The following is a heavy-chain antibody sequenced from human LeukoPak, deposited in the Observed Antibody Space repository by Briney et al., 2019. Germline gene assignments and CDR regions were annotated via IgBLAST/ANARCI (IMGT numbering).Heavy chain of an antibody. J-gene: IGHJ4*02. CDR3: ARVLLWFGELSYYFDY. Sequence: GASVKVSCKASGYTFTSCGISWVRQAPGQGLEWMGWISAYNGNANYAQKLQGRVTMTTDTSTSTAYMELRSLRSDDTAVYYCARVLLWFGELSYYFDYWGQGTLVTVPS. V-gene: IGHV1-18*01. D-gene: IGHD3-10*01. CDR2: ISAYNGNA. CDR1: GYTFTSCG.